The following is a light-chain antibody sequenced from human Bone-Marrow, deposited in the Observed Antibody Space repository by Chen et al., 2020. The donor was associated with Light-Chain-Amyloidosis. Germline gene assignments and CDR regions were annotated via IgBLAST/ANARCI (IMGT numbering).Light chain of an antibody. CDR2: RDT. J-gene: IGLJ2*01. CDR3: QSADSSGTYEVI. V-gene: IGLV3-25*03. Sequence: SSDLTHTPSVSVAPGQAARLTCSGDDLPTKYAYWYQQKPGQSPVLVIHRDTERPSGISERFSGSSSGTTATLTISGVQAEDEADYHCQSADSSGTYEVIFGGGTKLTVL. CDR1: DLPTKY.